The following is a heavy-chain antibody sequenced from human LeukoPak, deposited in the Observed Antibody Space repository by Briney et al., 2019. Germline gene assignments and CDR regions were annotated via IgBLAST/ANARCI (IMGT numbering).Heavy chain of an antibody. CDR1: GFTFSSYA. Sequence: PGGSLRLSCAASGFTFSSYAMSWVRQAPGKGPEWVAVISYDGSNKYYADSVKGRFTISRDNSKNTLYLQMNSLRAKDTAVYYCARGGVEMATMVELDYWGQGTLVTVSS. J-gene: IGHJ4*02. CDR2: ISYDGSNK. CDR3: ARGGVEMATMVELDY. D-gene: IGHD5-24*01. V-gene: IGHV3-30-3*01.